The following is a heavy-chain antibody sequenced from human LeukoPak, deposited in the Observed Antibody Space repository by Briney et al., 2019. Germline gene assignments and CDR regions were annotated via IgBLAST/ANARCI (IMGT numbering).Heavy chain of an antibody. CDR3: ARHPFVYGSGRGFDP. J-gene: IGHJ5*02. CDR1: GGSFSGYY. CDR2: INHSGST. V-gene: IGHV4-34*01. Sequence: SETLSLTCAVYGGSFSGYYWRWIRQPPGKGLEWIGEINHSGSTNYNPSLKSRVTISVDTSKDQFSLKLSSVTAADTAVYYCARHPFVYGSGRGFDPWGQGTLVTVSS. D-gene: IGHD3-10*01.